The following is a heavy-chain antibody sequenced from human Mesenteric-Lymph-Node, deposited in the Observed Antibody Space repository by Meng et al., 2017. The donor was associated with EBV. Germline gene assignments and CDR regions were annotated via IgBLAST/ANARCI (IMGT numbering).Heavy chain of an antibody. CDR1: GLIFSSSG. CDR2: IWNDGSNK. CDR3: GRDKGQVTIDQ. V-gene: IGHV3-33*01. Sequence: QLELVESGGGVVQPGGSLRLSCAASGLIFSSSGMHWVRQAPGKGLEWVAFIWNDGSNKYYADSVKGRFTLSRDNSKNMLYLQMNSLRVEDTAVYYCGRDKGQVTIDQWGQGTLVTVSS. J-gene: IGHJ4*02. D-gene: IGHD2-21*02.